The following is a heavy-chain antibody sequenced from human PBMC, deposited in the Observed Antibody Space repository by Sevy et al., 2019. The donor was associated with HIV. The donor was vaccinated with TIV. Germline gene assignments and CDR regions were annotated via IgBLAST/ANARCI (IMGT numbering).Heavy chain of an antibody. CDR1: GFTFTSSA. D-gene: IGHD6-19*01. CDR2: IVVGYGNT. Sequence: ASVKVSCKASGFTFTSSAMQWVRQARGQRLEWIGWIVVGYGNTNYAQKFQERVTITRDMSTSTAYMALSSLRSEDTAVYYCAAADSYSSGWYPTSAMEVWGHGTTVTVS. CDR3: AAADSYSSGWYPTSAMEV. V-gene: IGHV1-58*02. J-gene: IGHJ6*02.